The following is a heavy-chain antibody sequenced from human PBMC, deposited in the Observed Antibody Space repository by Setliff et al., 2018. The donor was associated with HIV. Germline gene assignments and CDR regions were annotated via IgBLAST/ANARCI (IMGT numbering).Heavy chain of an antibody. Sequence: ASVKVSCKASGYTFTGYYMHWVRQAPGQGPEWLGRIIPKSGGTRYAQKFQGRVSMTRDTAISTAYMELSRLRSDDSAVYYCARLPFITIFGVLNGDDGFDIWGQGTMVTVSS. V-gene: IGHV1-2*06. D-gene: IGHD3-3*01. CDR3: ARLPFITIFGVLNGDDGFDI. J-gene: IGHJ3*02. CDR1: GYTFTGYY. CDR2: IIPKSGGT.